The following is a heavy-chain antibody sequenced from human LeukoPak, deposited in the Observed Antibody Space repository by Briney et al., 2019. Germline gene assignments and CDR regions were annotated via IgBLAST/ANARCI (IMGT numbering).Heavy chain of an antibody. J-gene: IGHJ5*02. D-gene: IGHD6-6*01. CDR3: ARSLPPYGYSSSSNWFDP. V-gene: IGHV4-39*07. Sequence: PSETLSLTCTVSGGSISSSSYYWGWIRQPPGKGLEWIGRIYYSGSTYYNPSLKSRVTISVDTSKNQFSLKLSSVTAADTAVYYCARSLPPYGYSSSSNWFDPWGQGTLATVSS. CDR1: GGSISSSSYY. CDR2: IYYSGST.